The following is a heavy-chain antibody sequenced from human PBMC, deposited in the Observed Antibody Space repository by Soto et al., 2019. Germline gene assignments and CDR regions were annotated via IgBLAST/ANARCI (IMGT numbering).Heavy chain of an antibody. Sequence: GGSLRLSCAVSGFTFSNYDMHWVRQAPGKGLEWVAVISYDKTTKYYADSVKGRFTISRDNSKNILYLQMNGLRAEDTALYYCARNGPKAAPYGMDVWGQGTTVTVSS. J-gene: IGHJ6*02. CDR3: ARNGPKAAPYGMDV. D-gene: IGHD6-6*01. V-gene: IGHV3-30*03. CDR1: GFTFSNYD. CDR2: ISYDKTTK.